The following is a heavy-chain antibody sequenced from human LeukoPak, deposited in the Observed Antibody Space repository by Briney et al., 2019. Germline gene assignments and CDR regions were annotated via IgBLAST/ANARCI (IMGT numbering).Heavy chain of an antibody. CDR3: ARSNETPYYYDSSGYLDS. CDR1: GGSFSGYY. D-gene: IGHD3-22*01. CDR2: INHSGST. V-gene: IGHV4-34*01. Sequence: NPSETLSLTCAVYGGSFSGYYWSWIRQPPGKGLEWIGEINHSGSTNYNPSLKSRVTISIDTSKNQFSLKLSSVTAADTAVYYCARSNETPYYYDSSGYLDSWGQGTLVTVSS. J-gene: IGHJ4*02.